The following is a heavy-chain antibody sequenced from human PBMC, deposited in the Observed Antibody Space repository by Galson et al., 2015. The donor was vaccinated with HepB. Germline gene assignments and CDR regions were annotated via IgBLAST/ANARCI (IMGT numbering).Heavy chain of an antibody. V-gene: IGHV1-69*13. D-gene: IGHD5-18*01. CDR3: ARDQDPAMVNYYYGMDV. Sequence: SVKVSCKASGGSFSSYAISWVRQAPGQGLEWMGGIIPIFGTTNYAQMFQGRVTITADESTSTAYMELSSLRSEDTAVYYCARDQDPAMVNYYYGMDVWGQGTTVTVSS. CDR2: IIPIFGTT. J-gene: IGHJ6*02. CDR1: GGSFSSYA.